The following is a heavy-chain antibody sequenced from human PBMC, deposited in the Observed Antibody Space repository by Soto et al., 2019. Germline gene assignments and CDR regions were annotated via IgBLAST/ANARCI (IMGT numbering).Heavy chain of an antibody. J-gene: IGHJ4*02. CDR2: IRSKAYGGTT. CDR1: GFTFGDYA. V-gene: IGHV3-49*03. D-gene: IGHD2-21*02. CDR3: TRDGVVVVPAIIY. Sequence: GRSLRLSCTASGFTFGDYAMSWFRQAPGKGLEWVGFIRSKAYGGTTEYAASVKGRFTISRDDSKSIAYLQMNSLKTEDTAVYYCTRDGVVVVPAIIYWGQGTLVTVSS.